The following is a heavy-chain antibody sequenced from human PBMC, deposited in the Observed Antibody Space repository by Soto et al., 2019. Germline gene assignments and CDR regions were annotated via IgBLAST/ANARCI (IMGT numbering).Heavy chain of an antibody. Sequence: QVQLVQSGAEVKKPGSSVKVSCKASGGTFSSYTISWVRQAPGQGLEWMGRIIPILGIANYAQKFQGRVTITADKSTSTAYMELSSLRSEDTAVYYCARDVDDILTGYYSPFGYWGQGTLVTVSS. V-gene: IGHV1-69*08. CDR3: ARDVDDILTGYYSPFGY. CDR1: GGTFSSYT. D-gene: IGHD3-9*01. CDR2: IIPILGIA. J-gene: IGHJ4*02.